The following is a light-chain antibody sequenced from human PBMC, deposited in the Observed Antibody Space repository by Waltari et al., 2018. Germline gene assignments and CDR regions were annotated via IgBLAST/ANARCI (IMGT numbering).Light chain of an antibody. Sequence: QSALTQPASVSGSPGQSITLSCTGTSSAVGGYDYVSWYQQHPGKAPKLILYDVSNRPLEVSHRFSGSKSGNTASLTISGRQADDEAEYYCGSYTSSTTLAFGTGTKVTVL. J-gene: IGLJ1*01. V-gene: IGLV2-14*03. CDR3: GSYTSSTTLA. CDR1: SSAVGGYDY. CDR2: DVS.